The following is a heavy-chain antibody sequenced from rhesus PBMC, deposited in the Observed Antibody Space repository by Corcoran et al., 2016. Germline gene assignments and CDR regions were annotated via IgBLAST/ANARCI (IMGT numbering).Heavy chain of an antibody. CDR3: ATLLPGYSGSQIDY. Sequence: EVQLVQSGAEVKKPGASVKISCKASGYTFTDYYLHWVRQAPGKGLEWMERVDPEDGEAIHAQKFQDRVTIPAETSTDTAYMELSSLRSEDTDVYYCATLLPGYSGSQIDYWGQGVLVTVSS. J-gene: IGHJ4*01. CDR2: VDPEDGEA. CDR1: GYTFTDYY. V-gene: IGHV1-111*02. D-gene: IGHD6-25*01.